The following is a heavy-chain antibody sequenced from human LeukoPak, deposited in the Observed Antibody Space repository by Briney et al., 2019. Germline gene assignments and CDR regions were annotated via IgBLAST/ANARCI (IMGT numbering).Heavy chain of an antibody. Sequence: SGGSLRLSCAASGFTFSSYSINWVRQAPGKGLEWVSAISSSGKYIYYADSVKGRFTISRDNAKNSLSLQMNSLRAEDTAVYYCATELIRVAGTRSYWGQGTLVTVSS. J-gene: IGHJ4*02. CDR3: ATELIRVAGTRSY. CDR1: GFTFSSYS. CDR2: ISSSGKYI. V-gene: IGHV3-21*01. D-gene: IGHD6-19*01.